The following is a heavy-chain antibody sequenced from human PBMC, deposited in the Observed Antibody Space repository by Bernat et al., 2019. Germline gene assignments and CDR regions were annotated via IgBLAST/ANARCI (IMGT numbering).Heavy chain of an antibody. Sequence: EVQLVQSGAEVKKPGESLKISCKGSGSSFTSYWIGWVRQMPGKGLDWMGIIYPCDSDTRYSPSFQGPVPISADNSTSAAYLQWSSLKASDAAMYYSAGRGSGYSGYCFDYWGRGTLVTVSS. J-gene: IGHJ4*02. V-gene: IGHV5-51*01. CDR1: GSSFTSYW. CDR3: AGRGSGYSGYCFDY. CDR2: IYPCDSDT. D-gene: IGHD5-12*01.